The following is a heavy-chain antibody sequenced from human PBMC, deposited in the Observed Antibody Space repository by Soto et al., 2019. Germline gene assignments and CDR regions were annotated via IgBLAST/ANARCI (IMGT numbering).Heavy chain of an antibody. CDR1: GGSISSTSYY. CDR3: PRQLSYNEGWMDV. J-gene: IGHJ6*02. D-gene: IGHD3-10*01. Sequence: SETLSLTCTVSGGSISSTSYYWVWIRQPPGKGLEWLGNVYYSGSTYYKPSLKSRVTISVDTSKNEFSLKLSSVNAADTAAYYCPRQLSYNEGWMDVWGQGTTVTVSS. CDR2: VYYSGST. V-gene: IGHV4-39*01.